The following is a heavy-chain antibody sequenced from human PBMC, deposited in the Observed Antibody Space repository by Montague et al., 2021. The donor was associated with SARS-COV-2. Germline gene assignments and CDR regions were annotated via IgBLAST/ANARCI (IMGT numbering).Heavy chain of an antibody. CDR3: ARDLPPSRPRNPV. CDR1: GGSISSGSYY. Sequence: TLSLTCTVSGGSISSGSYYWSWIRQPAGKGLEWIGRIYTSGSTNYNPSLKSRVTISVDTSKNQFSLRLSSVTAADTAVYYCARDLPPSRPRNPVWGQGTLVTVSS. J-gene: IGHJ4*02. D-gene: IGHD2/OR15-2a*01. V-gene: IGHV4-61*02. CDR2: IYTSGST.